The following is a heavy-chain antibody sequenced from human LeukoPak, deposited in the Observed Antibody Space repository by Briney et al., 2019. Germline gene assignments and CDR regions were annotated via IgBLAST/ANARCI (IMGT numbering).Heavy chain of an antibody. V-gene: IGHV4-39*07. CDR2: IYYSGST. D-gene: IGHD6-19*01. Sequence: SETLSLTCTVSGGSISSSSYYWGWIRQPPGKGLEWIGSIYYSGSTYYNPSLKSRVTISVDTSKNQFSLELSSVTAADTAVYYCARGRYSSGWYFDYWGQGTLVTVSS. CDR1: GGSISSSSYY. CDR3: ARGRYSSGWYFDY. J-gene: IGHJ4*02.